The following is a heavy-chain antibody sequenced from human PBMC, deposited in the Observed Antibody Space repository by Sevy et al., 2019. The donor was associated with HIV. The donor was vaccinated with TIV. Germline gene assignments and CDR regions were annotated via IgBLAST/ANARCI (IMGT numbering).Heavy chain of an antibody. CDR1: GGSVSTDSYY. CDR2: LFYSGST. CDR3: ARCRSPYGDYATGSFDY. D-gene: IGHD4-17*01. J-gene: IGHJ4*02. Sequence: SETLSLTCTVSGGSVSTDSYYWSWIRQPPGKGLEWIGYLFYSGSTNYNPSLKSRVTISLDTSKNQFSLKLSSVTAAETALYYCARCRSPYGDYATGSFDYWGQGALVTVSS. V-gene: IGHV4-61*01.